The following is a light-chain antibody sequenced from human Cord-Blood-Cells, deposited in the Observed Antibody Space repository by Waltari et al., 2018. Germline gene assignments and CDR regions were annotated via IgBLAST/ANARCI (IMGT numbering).Light chain of an antibody. J-gene: IGLJ3*02. CDR3: NSRDSSGNHWV. CDR2: GKN. CDR1: SPRSYY. V-gene: IGLV3-19*01. Sequence: SSELTQDPAVSVALGQTVRITCQGDSPRSYYASWYQQTPGQAPVLVIYGKNNRPSGIPDRFSGSSSGNTASLTITGAQAEDEADYYCNSRDSSGNHWVFGGGTKLTVL.